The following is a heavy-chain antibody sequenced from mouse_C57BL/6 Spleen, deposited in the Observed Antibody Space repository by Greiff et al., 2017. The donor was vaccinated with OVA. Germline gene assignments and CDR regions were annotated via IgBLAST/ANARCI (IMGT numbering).Heavy chain of an antibody. Sequence: VQLQQPGAELVRPGSSVKLSCKASGYTFTSYWMHWVKQRPIQGLEWIGNIDPSDSETHYNQKFKDKATLTVDKSSSTAYMQLSSLTSEDSAVYYCARSRVYYGSSYYYAMDYWGQGTSVTVSS. D-gene: IGHD1-1*01. CDR1: GYTFTSYW. J-gene: IGHJ4*01. V-gene: IGHV1-52*01. CDR3: ARSRVYYGSSYYYAMDY. CDR2: IDPSDSET.